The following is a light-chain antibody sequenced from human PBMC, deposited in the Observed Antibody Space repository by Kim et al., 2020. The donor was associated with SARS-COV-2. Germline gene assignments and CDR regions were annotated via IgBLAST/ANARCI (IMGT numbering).Light chain of an antibody. J-gene: IGLJ1*01. CDR1: SSDVGGNNY. V-gene: IGLV2-14*03. CDR3: SSYTSSSTLYV. Sequence: QSITISCIGTSSDVGGNNYVAWYQQHPGKGPKLMIYDVSNRPSGVSHRFSGSKSGNTASLTISGLQAEDEADYYCSSYTSSSTLYVFGTGTKVTVL. CDR2: DVS.